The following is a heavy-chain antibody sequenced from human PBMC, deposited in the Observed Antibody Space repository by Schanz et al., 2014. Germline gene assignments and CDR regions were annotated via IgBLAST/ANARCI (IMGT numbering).Heavy chain of an antibody. CDR2: ISPYNGNT. CDR1: GYTFSSYG. CDR3: ARGYGDSPTDF. D-gene: IGHD4-17*01. Sequence: QVQLVQSGDEVKKPGASVKVSCKTSGYTFSSYGITWVRQAPGQGLEWMGWISPYNGNTNYAPKVQGRVTVTTDTSTSTVYMELSSLRSEDTAVYYCARGYGDSPTDFWGQGTLVTVSS. V-gene: IGHV1-18*01. J-gene: IGHJ4*02.